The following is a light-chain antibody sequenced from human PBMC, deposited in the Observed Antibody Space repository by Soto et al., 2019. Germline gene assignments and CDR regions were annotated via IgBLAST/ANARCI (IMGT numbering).Light chain of an antibody. CDR3: QQYNAYSTWT. CDR1: QSISRW. V-gene: IGKV1-5*01. J-gene: IGKJ1*01. Sequence: DIQMTQSPSILSASVGDRVTITCRASQSISRWLAWYQQKPGKVPKVLIWDATTLHRGVPSRFSGSGSGTEFSLTISSLQPDDFATYYCQQYNAYSTWTFGQGTKVEI. CDR2: DAT.